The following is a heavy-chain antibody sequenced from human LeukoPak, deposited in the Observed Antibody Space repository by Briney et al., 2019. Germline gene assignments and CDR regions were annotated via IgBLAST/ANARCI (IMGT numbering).Heavy chain of an antibody. J-gene: IGHJ3*02. CDR1: GFTFSNYW. CDR2: IKQDGSEK. V-gene: IGHV3-7*03. Sequence: PGGSLRLSCAASGFTFSNYWMSWVRQAPGKGLEWVANIKQDGSEKYYVDSVKGRFTISRDNAKNSLYLQMNSLRAEDTAVYYCARVVGYYYDSSGTDAFDIWGQGTMVTVSS. CDR3: ARVVGYYYDSSGTDAFDI. D-gene: IGHD3-22*01.